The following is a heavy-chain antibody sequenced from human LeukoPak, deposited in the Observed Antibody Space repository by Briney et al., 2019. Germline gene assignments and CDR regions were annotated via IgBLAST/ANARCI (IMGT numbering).Heavy chain of an antibody. CDR1: GGSISPISSNNYH. CDR3: ARGATGYYWFDP. D-gene: IGHD5-24*01. J-gene: IGHJ5*02. V-gene: IGHV4-39*07. CDR2: IYYSGST. Sequence: SETLSLTCIVSGGSISPISSNNYHWGWIRQPPGKGLEWIGSIYYSGSTYYNPSLKSRVTLSIDTSKIQFSLKLSSVTAADTAIYYCARGATGYYWFDPWGQGTLVTVSS.